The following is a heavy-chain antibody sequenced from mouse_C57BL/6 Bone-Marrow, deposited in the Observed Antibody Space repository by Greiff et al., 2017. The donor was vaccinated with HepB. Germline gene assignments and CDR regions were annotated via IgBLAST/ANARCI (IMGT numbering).Heavy chain of an antibody. CDR1: GYTFTSYG. Sequence: QVQLQQSGAELARPGASVKLSCKASGYTFTSYGISWVKQRTGQGLEWIGEIYPRSGNTYYNEKFKGKATLTADKSSSTAYMELRSLTSEDSAVYFCAQAPPWFAYWGQGTLVTVSA. V-gene: IGHV1-81*01. D-gene: IGHD3-2*02. CDR3: AQAPPWFAY. CDR2: IYPRSGNT. J-gene: IGHJ3*01.